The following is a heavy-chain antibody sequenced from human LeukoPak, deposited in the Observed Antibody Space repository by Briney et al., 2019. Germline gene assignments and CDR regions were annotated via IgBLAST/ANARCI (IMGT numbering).Heavy chain of an antibody. J-gene: IGHJ4*02. CDR2: IYYSGST. Sequence: SETLSLTCTVSGGSISSGGYYWSWIRQHPGKGLEWIGYIYYSGSTYYNPSLKSRVTISVDTSKNQFSLKLSSVTAADTAVYYCARFHMVRGVVNRFDYWGQGTLVTVSS. CDR1: GGSISSGGYY. CDR3: ARFHMVRGVVNRFDY. V-gene: IGHV4-31*03. D-gene: IGHD3-10*01.